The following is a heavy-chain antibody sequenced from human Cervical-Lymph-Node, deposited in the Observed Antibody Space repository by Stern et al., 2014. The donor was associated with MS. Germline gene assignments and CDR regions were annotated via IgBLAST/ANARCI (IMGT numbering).Heavy chain of an antibody. CDR3: TRALRIADRPSPGGHWFDP. CDR1: GYIFTDYY. V-gene: IGHV1-2*02. CDR2: INPKSGGT. D-gene: IGHD6-6*01. J-gene: IGHJ5*02. Sequence: VQLVASGAEVEKPGASVKVSCKASGYIFTDYYLHWVRQAPGQGLEWMGRINPKSGGTSYAQSFQGRVTLTRDTSITTAYMDLSRLTSDDTAVYYCTRALRIADRPSPGGHWFDPWGQGTLVIVSS.